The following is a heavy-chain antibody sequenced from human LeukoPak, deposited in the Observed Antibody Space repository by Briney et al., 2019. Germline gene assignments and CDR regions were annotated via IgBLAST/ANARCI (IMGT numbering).Heavy chain of an antibody. CDR3: AREVIWSGSPYFDY. CDR2: IYSGGST. J-gene: IGHJ4*02. CDR1: GFTFSSYW. D-gene: IGHD3-3*01. Sequence: GGSLRLSCAASGFTFSSYWMSWVRQAPGKGLEWVSVIYSGGSTYYADSVKGRFTISRDNSKNTLYLQMNSLRAEDTAVYYCAREVIWSGSPYFDYWGQGTLVTVSS. V-gene: IGHV3-66*01.